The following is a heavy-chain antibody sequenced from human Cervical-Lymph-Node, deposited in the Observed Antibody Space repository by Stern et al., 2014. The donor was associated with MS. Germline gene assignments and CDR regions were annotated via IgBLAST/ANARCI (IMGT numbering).Heavy chain of an antibody. V-gene: IGHV1-69*01. Sequence: VQLVESGAEVKTPGSSLKVSCKASGGTSNSHGISWVRQAPGQGLEWMGGIIPVLSTIDYAQNLQGKVTITHAEPPRPTSLVSSSLRSEDTAVYYCARRGSARRGSGWLDPWGHGTLVTVSS. CDR2: IIPVLSTI. D-gene: IGHD3-10*01. CDR1: GGTSNSHG. CDR3: ARRGSARRGSGWLDP. J-gene: IGHJ5*02.